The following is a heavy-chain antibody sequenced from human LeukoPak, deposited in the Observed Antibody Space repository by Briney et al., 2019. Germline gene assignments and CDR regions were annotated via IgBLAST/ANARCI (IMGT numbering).Heavy chain of an antibody. J-gene: IGHJ4*02. CDR3: ARVGYSYGYGAYFDY. V-gene: IGHV4-4*02. CDR1: GGSISSSNW. CDR2: IYHSGST. D-gene: IGHD5-18*01. Sequence: SETLSLTCAVSGGSISSSNWWSWVRQPPGKGLEWIGEIYHSGSTNYNPSLKSRVTISVDKSKNQFSLNLSSVTAADTAVYYCARVGYSYGYGAYFDYWGQGTLVTVSS.